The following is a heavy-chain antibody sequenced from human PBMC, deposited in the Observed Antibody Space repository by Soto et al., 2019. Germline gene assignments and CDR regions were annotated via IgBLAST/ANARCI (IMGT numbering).Heavy chain of an antibody. J-gene: IGHJ4*02. CDR1: GYTFTGYY. Sequence: ASVKVSCKASGYTFTGYYMHWVRQAPGQGLEWMGWINPNSGGTNYAQKFQGWVTMTRDTSISTAYMELSRLRSDDTAVYYCARRSRDGYNPYYFDYWGQGTLVTVSS. CDR2: INPNSGGT. CDR3: ARRSRDGYNPYYFDY. V-gene: IGHV1-2*04. D-gene: IGHD5-12*01.